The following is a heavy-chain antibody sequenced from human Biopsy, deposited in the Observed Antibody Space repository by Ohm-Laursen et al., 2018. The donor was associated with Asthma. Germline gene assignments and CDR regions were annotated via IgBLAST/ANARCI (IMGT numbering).Heavy chain of an antibody. Sequence: SLRLSCATSGFSFSNFTIHWVRQAPGKGLEWVGVISKDASTQDYADSVKGRFTMARDNSKNTLDLQMNSLREEDTAVYYCVRDGTDDAFDIWGQGTVVSVSS. CDR2: ISKDASTQ. J-gene: IGHJ3*02. D-gene: IGHD1-1*01. V-gene: IGHV3-30*01. CDR3: VRDGTDDAFDI. CDR1: GFSFSNFT.